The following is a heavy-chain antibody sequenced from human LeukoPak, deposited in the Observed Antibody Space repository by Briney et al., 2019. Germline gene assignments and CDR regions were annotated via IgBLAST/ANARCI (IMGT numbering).Heavy chain of an antibody. CDR3: ARRGILTDAFDI. J-gene: IGHJ3*02. CDR2: INPNSGGT. V-gene: IGHV1-2*02. CDR1: GYTFTGYY. D-gene: IGHD2/OR15-2a*01. Sequence: GASVKVSCKASGYTFTGYYMHWVRQAPGQGLEWMGWINPNSGGTNYAQKFRGRVTMTRDTSISIAYMELSRLRSDDTAVYYCARRGILTDAFDIWGQGTMVTVSS.